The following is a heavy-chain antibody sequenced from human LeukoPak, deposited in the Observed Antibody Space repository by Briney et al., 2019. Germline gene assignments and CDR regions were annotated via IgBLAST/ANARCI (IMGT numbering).Heavy chain of an antibody. CDR1: GFTFSDYN. D-gene: IGHD4-23*01. Sequence: GGSMRLSCAASGFTFSDYNMNWIRQAPGKGLEGVSYISTSGSIVNYRDSVKGRFTISRDNAKNSLYLQMNSLRAGDTAVYYCANAGNLFRSLNYWGPGTLVTVSS. V-gene: IGHV3-11*04. CDR2: ISTSGSIV. J-gene: IGHJ4*02. CDR3: ANAGNLFRSLNY.